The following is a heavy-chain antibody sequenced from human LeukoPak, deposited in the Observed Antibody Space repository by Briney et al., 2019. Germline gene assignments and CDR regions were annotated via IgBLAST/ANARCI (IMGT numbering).Heavy chain of an antibody. J-gene: IGHJ6*02. V-gene: IGHV4-31*03. Sequence: SQTLSLTCTVSGGAMNSGGYYWIWIRQHPGRGLEWIGYIYSGGSTYYNPSLKSRVIISVDTSKSQFSLQLISVTAADAAVYYCARERGGNYYFGMDVWGQGTTVTVSS. CDR1: GGAMNSGGYY. D-gene: IGHD2-15*01. CDR2: IYSGGST. CDR3: ARERGGNYYFGMDV.